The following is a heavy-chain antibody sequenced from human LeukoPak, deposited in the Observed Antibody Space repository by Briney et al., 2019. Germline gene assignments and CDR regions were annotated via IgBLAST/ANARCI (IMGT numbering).Heavy chain of an antibody. CDR1: GFTFSSYA. J-gene: IGHJ4*02. Sequence: GGSLRLSCAASGFTFSSYAMSWVRQAPGKGLEWVSAISGSGGSTYYADSVKGRFTISRGNSKNTLYLQMNSLRAEDTAVYYCAKANYGDYYSDYWGQGTLVTVSS. V-gene: IGHV3-23*01. CDR2: ISGSGGST. CDR3: AKANYGDYYSDY. D-gene: IGHD4-17*01.